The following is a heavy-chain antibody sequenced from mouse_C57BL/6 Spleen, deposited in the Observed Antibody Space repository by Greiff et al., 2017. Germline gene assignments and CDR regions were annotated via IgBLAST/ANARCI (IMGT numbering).Heavy chain of an antibody. J-gene: IGHJ2*01. D-gene: IGHD2-3*01. Sequence: EVKLMESGGGLVKPGGSLKLSCAASGFTFSDYGMHWVRQAPEKGLEWVAYISSGSSTIYYADTVKGRFTISRDNAKNTLFLQMTSLRSEDTAMYYCARAGPDGYYGFYSDYWGQGTTLTVSS. CDR2: ISSGSSTI. V-gene: IGHV5-17*01. CDR1: GFTFSDYG. CDR3: ARAGPDGYYGFYSDY.